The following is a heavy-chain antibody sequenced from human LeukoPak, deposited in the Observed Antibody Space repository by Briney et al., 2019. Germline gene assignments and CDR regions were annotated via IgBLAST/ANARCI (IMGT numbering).Heavy chain of an antibody. CDR1: GYSISSGYY. D-gene: IGHD3-16*02. CDR2: IYHSGST. Sequence: SETLSLTCTVSGYSISSGYYWGWIRQPPGKGLEWIGSIYHSGSTYHNPSLKSRVTISVDTSKNQFSLKLSSVTAADTAVYYCARAAYDYVWGSYRPNWFDPWGQGTLVTVSS. J-gene: IGHJ5*02. CDR3: ARAAYDYVWGSYRPNWFDP. V-gene: IGHV4-38-2*02.